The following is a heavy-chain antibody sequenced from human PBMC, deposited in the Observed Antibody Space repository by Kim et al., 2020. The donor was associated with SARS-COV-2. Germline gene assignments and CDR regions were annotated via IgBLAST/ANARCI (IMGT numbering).Heavy chain of an antibody. V-gene: IGHV3-7*01. CDR1: GFTFSSYW. D-gene: IGHD3-10*01. CDR3: ARSPRKEWVRGVVHDAFDI. CDR2: IKQDGSEK. Sequence: GGSLRLSCAASGFTFSSYWMSWVRQAPGKGLEWVANIKQDGSEKYYVDSVKGRFTISRDNAKNSLYLQMNSLRAEDTAVYYCARSPRKEWVRGVVHDAFDIWGQGTMVTVSS. J-gene: IGHJ3*02.